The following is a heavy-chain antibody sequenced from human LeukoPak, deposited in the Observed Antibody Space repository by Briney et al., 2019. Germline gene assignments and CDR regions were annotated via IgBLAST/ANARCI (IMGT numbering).Heavy chain of an antibody. J-gene: IGHJ4*02. CDR3: AKLGLYGSGSYWDY. D-gene: IGHD3-10*01. CDR2: IYSGGTT. Sequence: PGGSLRLSCAASGFTVSSNYMNWVRQAPGKGLEWVSVIYSGGTTYYADSVKGRFTISRDNSKNTLYLQMNSLRAEDTAVYYCAKLGLYGSGSYWDYWGQGTLVTVSS. CDR1: GFTVSSNY. V-gene: IGHV3-66*04.